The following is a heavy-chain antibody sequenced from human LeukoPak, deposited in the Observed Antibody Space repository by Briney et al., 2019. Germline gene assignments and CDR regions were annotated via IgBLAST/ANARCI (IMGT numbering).Heavy chain of an antibody. D-gene: IGHD1-1*01. J-gene: IGHJ4*02. CDR2: IIPIFGTA. CDR1: GGTFSSYA. V-gene: IGHV1-69*13. Sequence: SVKVSCKASGGTFSSYAISWVRQAPGQGLEWMGGIIPIFGTANYAQKFQGRVTITADESTSTAYMELSSLRSEDTAVYYCARSGRWNDVTYYFDYWGQGTLATVSS. CDR3: ARSGRWNDVTYYFDY.